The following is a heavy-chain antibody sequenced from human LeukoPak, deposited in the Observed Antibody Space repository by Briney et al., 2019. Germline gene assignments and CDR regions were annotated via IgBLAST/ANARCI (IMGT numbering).Heavy chain of an antibody. V-gene: IGHV6-1*01. CDR2: TYYRSRWYN. CDR1: GDSVSSNSAA. CDR3: ARDHGGLDS. J-gene: IGHJ4*02. Sequence: SQTLSLTCAISGDSVSSNSAAWNWIRQSPSRGLEWLGRTYYRSRWYNDYAASMRSRMSINPDTSKNQFSLQLYSVTPEDTAVYYCARDHGGLDSWGQGTVVTVSS.